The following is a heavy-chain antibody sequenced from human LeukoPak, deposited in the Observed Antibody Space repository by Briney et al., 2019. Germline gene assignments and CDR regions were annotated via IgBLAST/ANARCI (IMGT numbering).Heavy chain of an antibody. V-gene: IGHV3-21*01. J-gene: IGHJ4*02. CDR2: ISSGGSYI. CDR1: GFTYSDYA. D-gene: IGHD2-2*01. CDR3: ARGPALYCTSSSCLDGVD. Sequence: GGSLRLSCAASGFTYSDYAMNWVRQAPGKGLEWVSSISSGGSYISYADSVKGRFTVSRDNAKDSLFLQMRNLRDEDTAVYYCARGPALYCTSSSCLDGVDWGQGTLVSVSS.